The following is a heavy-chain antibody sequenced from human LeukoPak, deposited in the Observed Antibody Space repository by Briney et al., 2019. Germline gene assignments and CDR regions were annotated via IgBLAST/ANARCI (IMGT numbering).Heavy chain of an antibody. V-gene: IGHV3-53*04. CDR1: GFTVSSNY. Sequence: GGSLRLSCAASGFTVSSNYMSWVRQAPGKGLEWVSVIYSGGSTYYADSVKGRFTIPRHNSKNTLYLQMNSLRAEDTAVYYCARYPRGGSYFDYWGQGTLVTVSS. D-gene: IGHD3-10*01. CDR3: ARYPRGGSYFDY. CDR2: IYSGGST. J-gene: IGHJ4*02.